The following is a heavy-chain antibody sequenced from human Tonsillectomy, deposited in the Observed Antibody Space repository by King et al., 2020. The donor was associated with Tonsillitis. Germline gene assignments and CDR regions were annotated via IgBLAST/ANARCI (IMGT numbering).Heavy chain of an antibody. CDR1: GFSFSTYS. Sequence: VQLVESGGGLVKPGGSLRLSCAASGFSFSTYSMNWVRQAPGKGLEWVSFISGSRNYIFYADSVKGRFTISRDNAKNSLYLQMSSLRAEDTAMYYCTREYDVLTSYTEHENFDYWGQGTLVTVSS. J-gene: IGHJ4*02. CDR3: TREYDVLTSYTEHENFDY. D-gene: IGHD3-9*01. CDR2: ISGSRNYI. V-gene: IGHV3-21*01.